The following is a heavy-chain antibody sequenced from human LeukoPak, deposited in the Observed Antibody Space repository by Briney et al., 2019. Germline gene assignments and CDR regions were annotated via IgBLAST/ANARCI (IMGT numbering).Heavy chain of an antibody. CDR3: AKSSSEYCSSTGCYTGGDYYYYGMDV. Sequence: GGSLRLSCAASGFTFSCYAMSWVRQAPGKGLEWVSAISGSGGSTYYADSVKGRFTISRDNSKNTLYLQMNSLRAEDTAVYYCAKSSSEYCSSTGCYTGGDYYYYGMDVWGQGTTVTVSS. CDR2: ISGSGGST. CDR1: GFTFSCYA. V-gene: IGHV3-23*01. J-gene: IGHJ6*02. D-gene: IGHD2-2*02.